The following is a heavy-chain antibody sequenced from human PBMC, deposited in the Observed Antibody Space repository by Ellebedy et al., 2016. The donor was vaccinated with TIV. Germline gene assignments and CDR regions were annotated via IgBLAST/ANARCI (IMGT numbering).Heavy chain of an antibody. CDR2: INRSGRT. V-gene: IGHV4-39*07. D-gene: IGHD6-19*01. CDR1: GGSIRTSIYY. J-gene: IGHJ4*02. Sequence: MLSETLSLTCTVSGGSIRTSIYYWTWIRKPPGKGLEWIGEINRSGRTNYNPSLKSLVTLSVDTSKNQFSLKLRSVTAADTAVDYCASPQWPFYWGQGTLVTVSS. CDR3: ASPQWPFY.